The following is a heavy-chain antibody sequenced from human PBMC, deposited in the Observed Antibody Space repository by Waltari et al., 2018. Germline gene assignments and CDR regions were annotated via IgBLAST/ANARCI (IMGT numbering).Heavy chain of an antibody. J-gene: IGHJ4*02. CDR2: IRVGDGNT. V-gene: IGHV1-3*01. D-gene: IGHD6-19*01. CDR1: GYSFTRYL. CDR3: TRESGWSYFDY. Sequence: QLELVQSGAEVKKPGASVRVSCKASGYSFTRYLTHWVRQAPGQRLQWMGGIRVGDGNTKYSQKFQGRVTFTRDTSASTAYMDLSSLTSEDTAVYYCTRESGWSYFDYWGQGTPVTVSS.